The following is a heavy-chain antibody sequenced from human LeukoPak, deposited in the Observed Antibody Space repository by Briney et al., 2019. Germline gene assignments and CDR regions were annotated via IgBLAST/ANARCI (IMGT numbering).Heavy chain of an antibody. J-gene: IGHJ4*02. Sequence: GGSLRLSCAASGFTFSSYATTWVRQAPGKGLEWVSSITGSGGSTYYADSVKGRFTIHRDNSENTLYLQMNSLRAEDTAVYYCATSPTFVAGYFDYWGQGTLVTVSS. CDR3: ATSPTFVAGYFDY. V-gene: IGHV3-23*01. D-gene: IGHD6-19*01. CDR1: GFTFSSYA. CDR2: ITGSGGST.